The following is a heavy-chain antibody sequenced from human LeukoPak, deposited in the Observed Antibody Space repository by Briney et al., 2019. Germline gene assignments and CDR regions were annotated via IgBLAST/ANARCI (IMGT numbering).Heavy chain of an antibody. CDR2: IIPIFGTA. J-gene: IGHJ4*02. D-gene: IGHD5-18*01. V-gene: IGHV1-69*05. Sequence: GSSVKVSCKASGGTFSSYAISWVRQAPGQGLEWMGGIIPIFGTANYAQKFQGRVTITTDESTSTAYMELSSLRSEDTAVYYCARGTTHRTWIQHHFDYWGQGTLVTASS. CDR3: ARGTTHRTWIQHHFDY. CDR1: GGTFSSYA.